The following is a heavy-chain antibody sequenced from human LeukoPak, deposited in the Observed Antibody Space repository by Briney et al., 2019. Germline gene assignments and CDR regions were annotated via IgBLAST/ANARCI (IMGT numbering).Heavy chain of an antibody. CDR2: IYYSGSA. CDR1: GGSISSYY. J-gene: IGHJ4*02. Sequence: SETLSLTCSVSGGSISSYYWSWIRQPPGKGLEWIGYIYYSGSANYNPSLKSRVTISVDTSKNQFSLKLSSVTAADTAVFYCARVAYSGYDYRGYFDYWGQGTLVTVSS. D-gene: IGHD5-12*01. V-gene: IGHV4-59*12. CDR3: ARVAYSGYDYRGYFDY.